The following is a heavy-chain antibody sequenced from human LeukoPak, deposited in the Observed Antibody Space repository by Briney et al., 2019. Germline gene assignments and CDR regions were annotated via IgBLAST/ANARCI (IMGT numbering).Heavy chain of an antibody. D-gene: IGHD6-13*01. Sequence: PSETLSLTCAVYGGSFSGYYWSWIRQPPGKGLEWIGEINHSGSTNYNPSLKSRVTISVDTSKNQFSLKLSSVTAADTAVYYCASLYSSSWFDFDYWGQGTLVAVSS. CDR3: ASLYSSSWFDFDY. J-gene: IGHJ4*02. CDR1: GGSFSGYY. CDR2: INHSGST. V-gene: IGHV4-34*01.